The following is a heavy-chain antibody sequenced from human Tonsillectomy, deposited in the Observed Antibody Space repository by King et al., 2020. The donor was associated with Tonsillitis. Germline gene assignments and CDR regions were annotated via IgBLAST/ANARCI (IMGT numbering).Heavy chain of an antibody. CDR1: GYTFIDYN. D-gene: IGHD5-18*01. CDR3: ARGDMDTAMADYYYYMDV. J-gene: IGHJ6*03. Sequence: VQLVQSGAEVKKPGASLKVSCKASGYTFIDYNIHWVRQAPGQGLEWMEWINPSSGGTDYAQKFQGWATMTRETSISTAYLELNKLRSDDTAVYYCARGDMDTAMADYYYYMDVWGKGTTVTVSS. V-gene: IGHV1-2*04. CDR2: INPSSGGT.